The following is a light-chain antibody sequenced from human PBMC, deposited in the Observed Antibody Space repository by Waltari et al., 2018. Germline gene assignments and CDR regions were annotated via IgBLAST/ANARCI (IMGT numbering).Light chain of an antibody. CDR2: WAS. V-gene: IGKV4-1*01. Sequence: DIVMTPSPDSLAVSLGERATINCQSSQSVLYSSNNKNYLAWYQQKPGQPPKLLIYWASIRESGVPDRFSGSGSETDFTLTISSLQAEDVAVYYCQQSYSPHRTFGQGTRVEIK. CDR1: QSVLYSSNNKNY. J-gene: IGKJ1*01. CDR3: QQSYSPHRT.